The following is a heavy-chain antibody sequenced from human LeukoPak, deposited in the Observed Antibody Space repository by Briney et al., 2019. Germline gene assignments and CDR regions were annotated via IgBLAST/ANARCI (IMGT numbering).Heavy chain of an antibody. D-gene: IGHD5-24*01. CDR3: ARVDGYNYFDY. CDR1: GGSISSYY. V-gene: IGHV4-59*12. Sequence: SETLSLTCTVSGGSISSYYWSWIRQPPGKGLEWIGNIYNSGSTNYNPSLTSRVTISVDTSKNQFSLKLSSVTAADTAVYYCARVDGYNYFDYWGQGTLVTVSS. J-gene: IGHJ4*02. CDR2: IYNSGST.